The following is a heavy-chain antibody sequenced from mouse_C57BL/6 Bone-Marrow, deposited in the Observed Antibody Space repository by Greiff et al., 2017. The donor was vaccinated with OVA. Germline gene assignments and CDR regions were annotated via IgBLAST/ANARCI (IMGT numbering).Heavy chain of an antibody. J-gene: IGHJ4*01. V-gene: IGHV1-22*01. CDR3: ARFPYYYGSSYAMDY. CDR2: INPNNGGT. CDR1: GYTFTDYN. Sequence: SGPELVKPGASVKMSCKASGYTFTDYNMHWVKQSHGKSLEWIGYINPNNGGTSYNQKFKGKATLTVNKSSSTAYMELRSLTSEDSAVYYCARFPYYYGSSYAMDYWGQGTSVTVSS. D-gene: IGHD1-1*01.